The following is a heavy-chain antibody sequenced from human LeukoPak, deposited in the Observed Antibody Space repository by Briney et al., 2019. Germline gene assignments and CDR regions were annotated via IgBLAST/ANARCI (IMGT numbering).Heavy chain of an antibody. CDR2: ISGSGGST. J-gene: IGHJ4*02. CDR3: AKDPPPARVTTYFDY. CDR1: GFTFSSYA. Sequence: GGSLRLSCAASGFTFSSYAMSWVRQAPVKGLEWVSAISGSGGSTYYADSVKGRFTISRDNSKNTLYLQMNSLRAEDTAVYYCAKDPPPARVTTYFDYWGQGTLVTVSS. D-gene: IGHD2-21*02. V-gene: IGHV3-23*01.